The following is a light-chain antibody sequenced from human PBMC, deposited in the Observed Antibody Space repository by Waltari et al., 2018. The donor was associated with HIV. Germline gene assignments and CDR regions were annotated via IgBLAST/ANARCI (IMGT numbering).Light chain of an antibody. J-gene: IGLJ2*01. Sequence: SSEVTQDPAVSVALGQTVRITCPGDSIRSYSASWYQQKPGQAPILVIYGKNKRPSGIPDRFSGSSAGNTASLTITAAQAEDEADYYCNSLDNSGVLVVFGGGTKLTVL. CDR1: SIRSYS. CDR2: GKN. V-gene: IGLV3-19*01. CDR3: NSLDNSGVLVV.